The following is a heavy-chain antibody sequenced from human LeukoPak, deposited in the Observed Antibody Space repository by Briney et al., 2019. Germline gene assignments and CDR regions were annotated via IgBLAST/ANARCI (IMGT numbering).Heavy chain of an antibody. Sequence: GASVKVSCKASGYTFTRYGISWVRQAPGQGLGWMGGISAYNGNTNYAQNLQGRVTMTTDTSTSTTYMDLRNLRSDDTAVYYCARDVDSSSSLDIWGQGTMVTVSS. CDR1: GYTFTRYG. D-gene: IGHD6-13*01. J-gene: IGHJ3*02. V-gene: IGHV1-18*01. CDR3: ARDVDSSSSLDI. CDR2: ISAYNGNT.